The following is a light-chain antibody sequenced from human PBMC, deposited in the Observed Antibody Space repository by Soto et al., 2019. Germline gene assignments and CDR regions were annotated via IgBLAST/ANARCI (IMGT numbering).Light chain of an antibody. V-gene: IGLV1-51*01. CDR3: GSWDSSLSAYV. CDR2: GNN. CDR1: SYNIGGNY. Sequence: QSVLTQPPSVSAAPGQKVTISCSGSSYNIGGNYVSWYVQLPGTAPKFLIYGNNKRPSGIPDRFSGSKSGTSATLGITGFQTGDEADYYCGSWDSSLSAYVFGTGTKLTVL. J-gene: IGLJ1*01.